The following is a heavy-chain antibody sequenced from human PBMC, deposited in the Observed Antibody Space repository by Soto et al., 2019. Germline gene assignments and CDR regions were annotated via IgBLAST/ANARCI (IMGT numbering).Heavy chain of an antibody. CDR1: GFTFSRYV. Sequence: VGSLRLSCSASGFTFSRYVMNWVRQAPGKGLEWVSYISSSGSTIYYADSVKGRFTISRDNAKNTLYLQMNSLRAEDTAVYYCARGWKWLAYGMDVWGQGTTVTVSS. V-gene: IGHV3-48*03. CDR3: ARGWKWLAYGMDV. J-gene: IGHJ6*02. D-gene: IGHD6-19*01. CDR2: ISSSGSTI.